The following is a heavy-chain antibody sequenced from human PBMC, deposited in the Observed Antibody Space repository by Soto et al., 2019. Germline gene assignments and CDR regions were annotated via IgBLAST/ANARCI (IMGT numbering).Heavy chain of an antibody. V-gene: IGHV1-18*01. CDR1: GYMSTNYG. CDR2: ISTYSGNT. CDR3: ARAGSGFYGRFDL. D-gene: IGHD3-22*01. Sequence: ASVKVSCKTSGYMSTNYGLSWVRQAPGQGLQWVGWISTYSGNTYYAQNLHGRVTVTTDTSTTTTYMELRSLKSDDTAVYYCARAGSGFYGRFDLWGQGTLVTVSS. J-gene: IGHJ5*02.